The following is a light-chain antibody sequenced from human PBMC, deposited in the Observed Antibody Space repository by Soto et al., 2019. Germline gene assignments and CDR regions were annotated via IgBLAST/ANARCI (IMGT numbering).Light chain of an antibody. CDR1: QSVRSDY. Sequence: EIVLTQSPGTLSLSPGERATLSCRASQSVRSDYLAWYQQKPGQAPRLHIYGASTRATGIPDRFTGSGSGTDFTLTISRLEPEDFAVYYCQQYVSTPLTFGGGTKVDIK. CDR3: QQYVSTPLT. V-gene: IGKV3-20*01. CDR2: GAS. J-gene: IGKJ4*01.